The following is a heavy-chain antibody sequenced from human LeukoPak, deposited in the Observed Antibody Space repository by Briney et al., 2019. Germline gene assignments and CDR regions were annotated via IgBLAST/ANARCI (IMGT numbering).Heavy chain of an antibody. CDR1: GYTFTSYG. D-gene: IGHD3-22*01. CDR2: ISAYNGNT. V-gene: IGHV1-18*01. CDR3: ARLVYYDSSGHFSDY. Sequence: GAPVKVSCKASGYTFTSYGISWVRQAPGQGLEWMGWISAYNGNTNYAQKLQGRVTMTTDTSTSTAYMELRSLRSDDTAVYYCARLVYYDSSGHFSDYWGQGTLVTVSS. J-gene: IGHJ4*02.